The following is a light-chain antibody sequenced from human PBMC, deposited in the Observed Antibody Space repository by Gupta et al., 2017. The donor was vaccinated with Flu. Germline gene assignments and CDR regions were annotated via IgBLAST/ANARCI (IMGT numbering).Light chain of an antibody. J-gene: IGKJ5*01. Sequence: EVVMTQSPATLSVSPGERVTLSCRASQSVSSDLAWYQQKPGLAPRLLIYGASTRDTGIPARFSGSGSGTEFTLTISSRQSEDFAVYYCQQYKNWPPITFGQGTRLEIK. V-gene: IGKV3-15*01. CDR1: QSVSSD. CDR3: QQYKNWPPIT. CDR2: GAS.